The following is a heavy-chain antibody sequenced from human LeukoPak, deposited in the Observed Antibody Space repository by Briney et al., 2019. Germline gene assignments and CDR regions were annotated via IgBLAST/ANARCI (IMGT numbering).Heavy chain of an antibody. Sequence: PSETLSLTCTVSGYSIRSGFYWGWIRQPPGKGLEGIGNIYHSGITYYTPSLKSRVTISVDTSKNQFYLQLNSVTAADTAVYYCARAVGSFDWLPLFDYWGQGTLVTVSS. CDR3: ARAVGSFDWLPLFDY. CDR2: IYHSGIT. J-gene: IGHJ4*02. D-gene: IGHD3-9*01. V-gene: IGHV4-38-2*02. CDR1: GYSIRSGFY.